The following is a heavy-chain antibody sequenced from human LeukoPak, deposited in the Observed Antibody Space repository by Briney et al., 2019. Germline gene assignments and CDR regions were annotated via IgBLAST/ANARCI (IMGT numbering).Heavy chain of an antibody. V-gene: IGHV3-49*04. CDR3: TRDKDSGYDWGTLDY. CDR2: IRSKAYGGTT. Sequence: PGGSLRLSCTASGFTFGDYAMSWVRQAPGKGLEWVGFIRSKAYGGTTEYAASVKGRFTISRDDPKSIAYLQMNSLKTEDTAVYYCTRDKDSGYDWGTLDYWGQGTLVTVSS. J-gene: IGHJ4*02. CDR1: GFTFGDYA. D-gene: IGHD5-12*01.